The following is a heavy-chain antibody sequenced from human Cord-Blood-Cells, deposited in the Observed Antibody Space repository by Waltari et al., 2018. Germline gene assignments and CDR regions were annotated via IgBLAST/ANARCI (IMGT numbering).Heavy chain of an antibody. CDR2: INHSGST. J-gene: IGHJ6*02. CDR3: ASLNYYYYYGMDV. Sequence: QVQLQQWGAGLLKPSETLSLTCAVYGGYFSGYYWSWIRQPPGKGLEWIGEINHSGSTNYNPSLKSRVTISVDTSKNQFSLKLSSVTAADTAVYYCASLNYYYYYGMDVWGQGTTVTVSS. V-gene: IGHV4-34*01. CDR1: GGYFSGYY.